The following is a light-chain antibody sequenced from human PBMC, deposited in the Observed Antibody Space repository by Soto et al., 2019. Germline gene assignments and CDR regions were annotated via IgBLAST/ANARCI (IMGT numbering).Light chain of an antibody. CDR1: QSISNF. J-gene: IGKJ3*01. Sequence: DIPMTQSPSSLSASVGDRVTITCRASQSISNFLNWNQQKPWRAPELLIYAASSMQSGVPSRFSGSGSRTHFTLTISSLQPEDFATYYYQQSYSTPLFTFGPGTEVDIK. CDR3: QQSYSTPLFT. V-gene: IGKV1-39*01. CDR2: AAS.